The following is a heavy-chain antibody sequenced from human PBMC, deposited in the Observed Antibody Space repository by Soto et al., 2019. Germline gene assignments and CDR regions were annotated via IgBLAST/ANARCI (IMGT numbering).Heavy chain of an antibody. CDR1: GGTFSSYA. CDR3: EAEMTFGKLSVV. J-gene: IGHJ6*02. D-gene: IGHD3-16*02. Sequence: SVKVSCKASGGTFSSYAISWVRQAPGQGLEWMGGIIPIFGTANYAQKFQGRLTITADESTSTVYMQLSSLRLDDTAVYYCEAEMTFGKLSVVWGQGTTVTVSS. CDR2: IIPIFGTA. V-gene: IGHV1-69*13.